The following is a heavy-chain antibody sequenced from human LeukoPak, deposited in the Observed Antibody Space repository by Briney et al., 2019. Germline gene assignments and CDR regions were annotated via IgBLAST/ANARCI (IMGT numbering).Heavy chain of an antibody. CDR3: AREYPHPEWVLPGNYSYFYMDV. CDR2: IKEDGSEK. Sequence: GGSLRLSCAASGFTFRSYWMTWVRQAPGQGLKWVANIKEDGSEKAYVASVKGRFTISRDNAKNSLYLQMSRLRAEDMAVYYCAREYPHPEWVLPGNYSYFYMDVWGKGTTVTISS. CDR1: GFTFRSYW. D-gene: IGHD1-26*01. J-gene: IGHJ6*03. V-gene: IGHV3-7*01.